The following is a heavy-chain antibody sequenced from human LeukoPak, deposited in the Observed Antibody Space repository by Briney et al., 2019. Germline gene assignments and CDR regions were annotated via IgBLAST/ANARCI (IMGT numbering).Heavy chain of an antibody. Sequence: ASVKVSCKASGYTFTSYGISWVRQASGQGLEWMGWISAYNGNTNYAQKLQGRVTMTTDTSTSTAYMELRSLRSDDTAVYYCARMSYETVTLDYWGQGTLVTVSS. D-gene: IGHD4-17*01. CDR1: GYTFTSYG. CDR3: ARMSYETVTLDY. CDR2: ISAYNGNT. J-gene: IGHJ4*02. V-gene: IGHV1-18*01.